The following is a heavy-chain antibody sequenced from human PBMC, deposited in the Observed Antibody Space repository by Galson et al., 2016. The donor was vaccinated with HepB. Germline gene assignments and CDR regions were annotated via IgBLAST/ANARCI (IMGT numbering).Heavy chain of an antibody. Sequence: SLRLSCAASGFTFSSYWMHWVRQAPGKGLVWVSHINSDGSSTNYADSVKGRFTISRDSAKNTLYLQMNGLRAEDTAVYYCARVNGRNLDYWGQGTLVTVSS. D-gene: IGHD2-8*01. CDR3: ARVNGRNLDY. CDR2: INSDGSST. V-gene: IGHV3-74*01. J-gene: IGHJ4*02. CDR1: GFTFSSYW.